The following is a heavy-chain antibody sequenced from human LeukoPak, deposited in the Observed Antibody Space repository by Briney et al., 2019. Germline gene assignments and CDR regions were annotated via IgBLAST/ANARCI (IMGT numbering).Heavy chain of an antibody. CDR2: ISYDGSNK. CDR1: EFTFSNYA. Sequence: QSGGSLRLSCAASEFTFSNYAMHWVRQAPGKGLEWVAVISYDGSNKYYADSVKGRFTISRDNAKNSLYLQMNSLRAEDTAVYYCAREPVGILTGYYYYYGMDVWGKGTTVTVSS. J-gene: IGHJ6*04. D-gene: IGHD3-9*01. CDR3: AREPVGILTGYYYYYGMDV. V-gene: IGHV3-30-3*01.